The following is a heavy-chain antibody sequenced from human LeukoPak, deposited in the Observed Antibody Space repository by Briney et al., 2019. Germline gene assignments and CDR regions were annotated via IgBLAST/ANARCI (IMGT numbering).Heavy chain of an antibody. Sequence: SDTLSLTCTVSGASISDYYWSWIRQSAGKGLEWIGRISTTGSTYYNPSLQSRVTMSADPSKTLFFLRLRSVTAADTAVYYCARSPSTIGWNWGYYFDYWGQGSLVTVSS. J-gene: IGHJ4*02. V-gene: IGHV4-4*07. CDR1: GASISDYY. CDR2: ISTTGST. CDR3: ARSPSTIGWNWGYYFDY. D-gene: IGHD3-3*01.